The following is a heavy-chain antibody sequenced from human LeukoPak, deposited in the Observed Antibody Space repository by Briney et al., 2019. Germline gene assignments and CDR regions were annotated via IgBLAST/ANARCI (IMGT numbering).Heavy chain of an antibody. CDR3: ARDATGHNSSWEFDH. J-gene: IGHJ4*02. Sequence: PSETLSLTCTVSGASLSSYYWSWIRQPPGKGLEWIGYIYSRGLTRGSTNYNPSLKSRVTISVDTSKNQFSLKLSSVTAADTAVYYCARDATGHNSSWEFDHWGQGTLVTVSS. D-gene: IGHD6-13*01. CDR1: GASLSSYY. CDR2: IYSRGLTRGST. V-gene: IGHV4-59*01.